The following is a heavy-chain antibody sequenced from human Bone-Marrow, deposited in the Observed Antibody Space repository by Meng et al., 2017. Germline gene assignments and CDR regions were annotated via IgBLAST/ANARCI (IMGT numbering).Heavy chain of an antibody. J-gene: IGHJ4*02. Sequence: GESLKISCAASGFTFSSYAMHWVRQAPGKGLEWVAVISYDGSNKYYADSVKGRFTISRDNSKNTLYLQMNSLGAEDTAVYYCARMTVAGTYFDYWGQGTLVTVSS. CDR1: GFTFSSYA. CDR3: ARMTVAGTYFDY. V-gene: IGHV3-30*04. CDR2: ISYDGSNK. D-gene: IGHD6-19*01.